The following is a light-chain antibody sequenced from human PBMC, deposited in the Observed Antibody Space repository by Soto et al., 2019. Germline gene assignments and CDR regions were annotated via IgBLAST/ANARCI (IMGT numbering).Light chain of an antibody. J-gene: IGKJ4*01. CDR2: AAS. Sequence: DIQMTQSPSSLSASVGDRVTITCRASQSISTFLNWYQQTPGKAPKLLIYAASSLQSGVPSRFSGGGSGTDFTLTVTSLKPEDFATYYCHQSYSTPFTFGGGTNVEIK. CDR1: QSISTF. CDR3: HQSYSTPFT. V-gene: IGKV1-39*01.